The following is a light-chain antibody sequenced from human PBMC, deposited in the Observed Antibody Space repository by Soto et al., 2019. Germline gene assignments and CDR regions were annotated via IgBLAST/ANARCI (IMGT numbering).Light chain of an antibody. CDR1: GSDVGSHNL. Sequence: QSALTQPASVSGSPGQSITISCTGSGSDVGSHNLVSLYQQHPGNATKLMIYDVLKRSSGISDRFSGCTSGNTASLTISGLQDEDEADYFCCSYAGSATWMFGGGTKVTVL. CDR3: CSYAGSATWM. CDR2: DVL. J-gene: IGLJ3*02. V-gene: IGLV2-23*02.